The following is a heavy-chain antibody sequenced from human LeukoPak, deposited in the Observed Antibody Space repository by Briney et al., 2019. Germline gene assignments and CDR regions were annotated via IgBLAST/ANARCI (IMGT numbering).Heavy chain of an antibody. V-gene: IGHV3-74*01. CDR1: GFTFSYYG. D-gene: IGHD6-6*01. CDR2: INTDGSST. Sequence: GGSLRLSCGASGFTFSYYGLHRVRQAPGKGLVWVSRINTDGSSTSYADSVKGRFTISRDNAKNTLYLQMNSLRAEDTAVYYCARDPYSSSPTWGQGTLVTVSS. CDR3: ARDPYSSSPT. J-gene: IGHJ5*02.